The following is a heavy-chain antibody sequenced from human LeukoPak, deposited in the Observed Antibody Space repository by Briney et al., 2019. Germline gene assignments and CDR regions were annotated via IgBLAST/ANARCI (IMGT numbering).Heavy chain of an antibody. D-gene: IGHD3-22*01. CDR3: ARVYSSGYYFDY. J-gene: IGHJ4*02. V-gene: IGHV4-30-4*01. CDR2: IYYSGST. Sequence: PSETLSLTCTVSGGSISSGDYYWSWIRQPPGKGLEWIGYIYYSGSTYYNPSLKSRVTISVDTSKNQFSLKLSSVTAADTAVYYCARVYSSGYYFDYRGQGTLVTVSS. CDR1: GGSISSGDYY.